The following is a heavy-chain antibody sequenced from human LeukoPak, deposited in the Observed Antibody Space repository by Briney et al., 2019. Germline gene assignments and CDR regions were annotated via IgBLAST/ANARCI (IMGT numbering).Heavy chain of an antibody. Sequence: GGSLRLSCAASGFTFDDYTMHWVRQAPGKGLEWVSLISGDGGSTYYADSVKGRFTISRDNSEKSLYFEMNSLRTEDTALYYCAKAMGLYYYDSSGYYYDYWGQGTLVTVSS. CDR2: ISGDGGST. CDR1: GFTFDDYT. CDR3: AKAMGLYYYDSSGYYYDY. D-gene: IGHD3-22*01. J-gene: IGHJ4*02. V-gene: IGHV3-43*02.